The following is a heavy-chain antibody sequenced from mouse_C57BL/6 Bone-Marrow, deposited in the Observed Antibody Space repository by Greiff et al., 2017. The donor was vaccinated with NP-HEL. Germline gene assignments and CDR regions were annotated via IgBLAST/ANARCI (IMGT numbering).Heavy chain of an antibody. V-gene: IGHV2-5*01. J-gene: IGHJ1*03. CDR3: AKNQDYDYDVWYFDV. D-gene: IGHD2-4*01. Sequence: QVQLQQSGPGLVQPSQSLSITCTVSGFSLTSYGVHWVRQSPGKGLEWLGVIWRGGSTDYNAAFMSRLSLTKDNSKSQVFFKMNSLQADDTAIYYCAKNQDYDYDVWYFDVWGTGTTVTVSS. CDR1: GFSLTSYG. CDR2: IWRGGST.